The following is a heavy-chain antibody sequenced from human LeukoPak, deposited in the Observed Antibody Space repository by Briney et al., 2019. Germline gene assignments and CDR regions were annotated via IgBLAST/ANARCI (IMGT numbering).Heavy chain of an antibody. CDR3: AKSNGYGLVDI. V-gene: IGHV1-8*03. Sequence: ASVKVSCKASGYTFTSYDINWVRQATGQGLEWMGWMDPNSGNTGYAQKFQGRVTITRNTSISTAYMELSSLRSEDTAVYYCAKSNGYGLVDIWGQGTMVTVSS. D-gene: IGHD3-10*01. CDR2: MDPNSGNT. CDR1: GYTFTSYD. J-gene: IGHJ3*02.